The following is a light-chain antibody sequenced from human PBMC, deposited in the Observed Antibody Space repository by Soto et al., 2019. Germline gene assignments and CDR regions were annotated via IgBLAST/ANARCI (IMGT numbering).Light chain of an antibody. Sequence: QSALLQPASCPGPPGRWTTISSMGTGSDVGGYNFVSWYKQRPGKAPKLTIYDVRNRPSGVSNRFSGSNSGNTASLTISGLQAEDEADYYCTSYTRSDIGVFGGGTKLTVL. CDR2: DVR. CDR1: GSDVGGYNF. V-gene: IGLV2-14*01. CDR3: TSYTRSDIGV. J-gene: IGLJ3*02.